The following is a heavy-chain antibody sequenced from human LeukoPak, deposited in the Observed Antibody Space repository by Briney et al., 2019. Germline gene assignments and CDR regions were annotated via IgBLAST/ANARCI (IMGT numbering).Heavy chain of an antibody. CDR1: GFTFSSYE. CDR2: ISSSGSTI. CDR3: AWAVAGTLGYYFDY. J-gene: IGHJ4*02. V-gene: IGHV3-48*03. D-gene: IGHD6-19*01. Sequence: PGGSLRLSSAASGFTFSSYEMNWVRQAPGKGLEWVSYISSSGSTIYYADSVKGRFTISRGNAKNSLYLQMNSLRAEDTAVYYCAWAVAGTLGYYFDYWGQGTLVTVSP.